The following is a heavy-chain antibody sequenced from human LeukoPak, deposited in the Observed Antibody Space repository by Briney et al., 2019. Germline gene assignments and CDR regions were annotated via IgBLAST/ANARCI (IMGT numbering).Heavy chain of an antibody. D-gene: IGHD3-10*01. CDR3: AKPFHFGGGAFHI. V-gene: IGHV3-23*01. Sequence: GGSLRLSCAASGFTFSSYAMSWVRQAPGKGLEWVSVISAGGSTIYYADSVKGRFTISRDNSKNTLYLQMSSLRAEDTAVYYCAKPFHFGGGAFHIWGQGTMVTVSS. J-gene: IGHJ3*02. CDR1: GFTFSSYA. CDR2: ISAGGSTI.